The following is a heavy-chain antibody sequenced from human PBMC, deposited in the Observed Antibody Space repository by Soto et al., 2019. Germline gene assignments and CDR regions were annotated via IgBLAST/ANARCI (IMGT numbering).Heavy chain of an antibody. J-gene: IGHJ4*02. V-gene: IGHV4-59*01. CDR1: GGSISSYY. D-gene: IGHD3-10*01. Sequence: QVQLQESGPGLVKPSETLSLTCTVSGGSISSYYWSWIRQPPGKGLEWIGYIYYSGSTNYNPSLKSRVTISVDTSKNQFSPKLSSVTAADTAVYYCARGTTMVRGVILNFDYWGQGTLVPVSS. CDR3: ARGTTMVRGVILNFDY. CDR2: IYYSGST.